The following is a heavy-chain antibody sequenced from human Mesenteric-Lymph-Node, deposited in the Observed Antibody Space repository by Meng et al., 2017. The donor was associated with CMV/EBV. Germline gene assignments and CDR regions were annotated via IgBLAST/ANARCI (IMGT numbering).Heavy chain of an antibody. Sequence: GSLRLSCAASGFTFSPYWIHWVRQAPGKGLEWIGSIYYSGSTYYNPSLKSRVTISVDTSKNQFSLKLSSVTAADTAVYYCARVAVAVTYYFDYWGQGTLVTVSS. CDR3: ARVAVAVTYYFDY. CDR2: IYYSGST. V-gene: IGHV4-39*07. CDR1: GFTFSPYW. D-gene: IGHD6-19*01. J-gene: IGHJ4*02.